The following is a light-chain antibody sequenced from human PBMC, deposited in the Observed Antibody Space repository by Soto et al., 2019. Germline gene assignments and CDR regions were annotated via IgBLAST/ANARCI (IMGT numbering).Light chain of an antibody. Sequence: DIVMTQSPLFLPVTLGQPASISCRPTQSLVHRNGNTYLTRFLQRPGQSPRRLIFQVSQREYGVPDRFSGSGSGTYFTLEISRVEPDDIGVYSCMQGTQWPFTFGQGTKLEIK. CDR2: QVS. CDR1: QSLVHRNGNTY. J-gene: IGKJ2*01. V-gene: IGKV2-30*02. CDR3: MQGTQWPFT.